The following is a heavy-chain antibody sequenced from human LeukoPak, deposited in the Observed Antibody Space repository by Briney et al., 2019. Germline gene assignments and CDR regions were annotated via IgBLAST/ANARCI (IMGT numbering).Heavy chain of an antibody. CDR3: ARLGSYHDF. CDR1: GGSISGSY. D-gene: IGHD1-26*01. CDR2: IHSSGYT. Sequence: PSETLSLTCTVSGGSISGSYWSWIRQPPGQGLEWIAYIHSSGYTNYNPSLESRLTLSIDTSRNHLSLKLTSVTAADTAVYFCARLGSYHDFWGQGALVTVSS. V-gene: IGHV4-4*09. J-gene: IGHJ4*02.